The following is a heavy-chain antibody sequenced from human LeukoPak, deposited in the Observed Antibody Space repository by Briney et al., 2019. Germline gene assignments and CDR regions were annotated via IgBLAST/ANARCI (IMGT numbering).Heavy chain of an antibody. D-gene: IGHD6-19*01. CDR2: IYPGDSDT. V-gene: IGHV5-51*01. Sequence: GESLKISCKGSGYSFTSYWIGWARQMPGKGLEWMGIIYPGDSDTRYSPSFQGQVTLSADKSISTAYLQWSSLKASDTAMYYCARQGQWLVSEIDYWGQGTLVTVSS. CDR3: ARQGQWLVSEIDY. CDR1: GYSFTSYW. J-gene: IGHJ4*02.